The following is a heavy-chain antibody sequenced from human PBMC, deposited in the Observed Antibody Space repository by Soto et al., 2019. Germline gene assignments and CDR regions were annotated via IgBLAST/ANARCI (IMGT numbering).Heavy chain of an antibody. V-gene: IGHV3-48*01. D-gene: IGHD3-10*01. J-gene: IGHJ6*02. CDR2: ISSSSSTI. CDR1: GFASSSYS. CDR3: ARDFGFGESPYVMDV. Sequence: EVQLVESGGGLVQPGGSLRLSCAASGFASSSYSMNWVRQAPRKGLEWVSYISSSSSTIYYADSVKGRFTIPRENAKNSLYLQMNSLRAEATAVYYCARDFGFGESPYVMDVWGQGTTVTVSS.